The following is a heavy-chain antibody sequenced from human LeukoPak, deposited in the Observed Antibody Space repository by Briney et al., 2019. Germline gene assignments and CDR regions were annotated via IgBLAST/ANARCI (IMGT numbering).Heavy chain of an antibody. J-gene: IGHJ4*02. Sequence: GGSLRLSCAASGFTFSSYSMNWVRQAPGKGLEWVSSISSSSSYIYYADSVKGRFTISRDNAKNSLYLQMNSLRPEDTAVFYCARGGSYCTGPSCYTFDYWGQGTLVTVSS. D-gene: IGHD2-2*02. CDR1: GFTFSSYS. CDR3: ARGGSYCTGPSCYTFDY. V-gene: IGHV3-21*01. CDR2: ISSSSSYI.